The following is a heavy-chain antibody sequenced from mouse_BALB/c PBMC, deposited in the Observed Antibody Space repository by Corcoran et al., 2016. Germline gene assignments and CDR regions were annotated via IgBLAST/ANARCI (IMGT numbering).Heavy chain of an antibody. V-gene: IGHV1S136*01. Sequence: EVQLQQSGPELVKPGASVKMSCKASGYTFTSYVMHWVKQKPGQGLEWIGYINPYNDGTKYNEKFKGKATLTSDKSSSTAYMELSSLTSEDSAVYYCARKGLRRGEHFYFDVWGAGTTVTVSS. CDR2: INPYNDGT. CDR1: GYTFTSYV. CDR3: ARKGLRRGEHFYFDV. D-gene: IGHD2-4*01. J-gene: IGHJ1*01.